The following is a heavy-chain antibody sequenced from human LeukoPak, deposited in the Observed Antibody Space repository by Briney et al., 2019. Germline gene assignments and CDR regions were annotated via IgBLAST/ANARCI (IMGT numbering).Heavy chain of an antibody. Sequence: SETLSLTCTVSGGSISSSSYYWGWIRQPPGKGLEWIGSIYYSGSTYYNPSLKSRVTISVGTSKNQFSLKLSSVTAADTAVYYCARQGNIVLWFGELGNYFDYWGQGTLVTVSS. CDR1: GGSISSSSYY. J-gene: IGHJ4*02. CDR2: IYYSGST. CDR3: ARQGNIVLWFGELGNYFDY. V-gene: IGHV4-39*01. D-gene: IGHD3-10*01.